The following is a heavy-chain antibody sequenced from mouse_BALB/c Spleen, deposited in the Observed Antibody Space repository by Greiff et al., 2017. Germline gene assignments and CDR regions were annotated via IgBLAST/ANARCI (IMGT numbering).Heavy chain of an antibody. CDR3: ARGNSYAMDY. CDR2: INPYYGST. V-gene: IGHV1-39*01. J-gene: IGHJ4*01. D-gene: IGHD2-1*01. CDR1: GYSFTSYW. Sequence: VQLQQPGAELVRPGASVKLSCKASGYSFTSYWMNWVKQSHGKSLEWIGNINPYYGSTSYNLKFKGKATLTVDKSSSTAYMQLNSLTSEDSAVYYCARGNSYAMDYWGQGTSVTVSS.